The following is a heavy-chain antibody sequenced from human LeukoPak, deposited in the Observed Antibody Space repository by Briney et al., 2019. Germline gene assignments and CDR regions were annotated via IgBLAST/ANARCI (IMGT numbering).Heavy chain of an antibody. J-gene: IGHJ4*02. V-gene: IGHV3-30*02. Sequence: GGSLRLSCEASGFTFSNHGMHWVRQAPGKGLECVANIRNDGYNQYYGDSVKGRFTISRDNSKNTVYLQMNSLRIEDTAVYYCAKEGIEGYWGQGTLVTVSS. CDR1: GFTFSNHG. D-gene: IGHD3-22*01. CDR3: AKEGIEGY. CDR2: IRNDGYNQ.